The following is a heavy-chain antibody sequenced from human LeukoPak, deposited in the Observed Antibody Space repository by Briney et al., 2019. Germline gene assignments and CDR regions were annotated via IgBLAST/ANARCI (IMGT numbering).Heavy chain of an antibody. CDR2: ISNIGDNI. V-gene: IGHV3-48*04. CDR1: GFPFSSYS. J-gene: IGHJ1*01. Sequence: GGSLRLSCAASGFPFSSYSMNWVRQAPGKGLEFISYISNIGDNIHYADSVKARFTISRDNAQNSMYLQMNSLRVEDTAVYYCATWGDTTAEYFQRWGQGTLVTVSS. D-gene: IGHD2-21*02. CDR3: ATWGDTTAEYFQR.